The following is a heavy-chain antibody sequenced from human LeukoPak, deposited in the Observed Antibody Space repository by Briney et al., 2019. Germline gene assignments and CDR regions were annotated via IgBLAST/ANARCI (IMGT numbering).Heavy chain of an antibody. CDR1: GFTFSSYG. Sequence: PGGSLRLSCAASGFTFSSYGMHWVRQAPGKGLEWVAFIRYDGSNKYYADSVKGRFTISRDNSKNTLYLQMNSLRAEDTAVYYCAKDGQLAYYGYYYYYYMDVWGKGTTVTVSS. CDR3: AKDGQLAYYGYYYYYYMDV. V-gene: IGHV3-30*02. D-gene: IGHD3-10*01. CDR2: IRYDGSNK. J-gene: IGHJ6*03.